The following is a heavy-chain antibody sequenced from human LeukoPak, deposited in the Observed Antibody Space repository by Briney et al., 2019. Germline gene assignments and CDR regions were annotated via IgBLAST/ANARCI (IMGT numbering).Heavy chain of an antibody. CDR1: GFTFSSYG. D-gene: IGHD3-3*01. J-gene: IGHJ4*02. V-gene: IGHV3-15*01. CDR3: TTGGPLRFLEWLLYPNAPSDY. CDR2: IKSKTDGGTT. Sequence: GGSLRLSCAASGFTFSSYGMHWVRQAPGKGLEWVGRIKSKTDGGTTDYAAPVKGRFTISRDDSKNTLYLQMNSLKTEDTAVYYCTTGGPLRFLEWLLYPNAPSDYWGQGTLVTVSS.